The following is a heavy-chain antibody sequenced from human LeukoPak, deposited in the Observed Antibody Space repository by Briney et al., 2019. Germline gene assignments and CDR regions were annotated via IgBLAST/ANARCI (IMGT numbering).Heavy chain of an antibody. V-gene: IGHV4-38-2*02. CDR1: GYSITSTSF. CDR3: ARGSIVGATDFDY. D-gene: IGHD1-26*01. CDR2: INHLGSA. Sequence: SETLSLTCSVSGYSITSTSFWARIRQTPGKGLEWIGSINHLGSAYYSPSLESRVTISVDTSKNHFSLNLKSVTAADTAVYYCARGSIVGATDFDYWGQGTLVTVSS. J-gene: IGHJ4*02.